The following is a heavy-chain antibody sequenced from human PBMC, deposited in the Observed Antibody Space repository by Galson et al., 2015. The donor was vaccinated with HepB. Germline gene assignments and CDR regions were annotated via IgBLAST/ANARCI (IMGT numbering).Heavy chain of an antibody. CDR1: GFTFSTYD. Sequence: SLRLSCAASGFTFSTYDMYWVRQAPGKGLEWVSAISNSGYSTDYADSVKGRFTISRDNSKSTLSLQMSSLRAEDTAVYYCAKGISGSYPDYYFDFWGQGTLVTVSS. CDR2: ISNSGYST. CDR3: AKGISGSYPDYYFDF. D-gene: IGHD1-26*01. V-gene: IGHV3-23*01. J-gene: IGHJ4*02.